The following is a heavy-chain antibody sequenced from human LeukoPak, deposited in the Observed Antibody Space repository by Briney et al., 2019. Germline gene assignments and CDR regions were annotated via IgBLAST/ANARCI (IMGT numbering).Heavy chain of an antibody. CDR1: GGSFSGYY. D-gene: IGHD2-2*01. J-gene: IGHJ5*02. CDR2: INHSGST. CDR3: ARGEVRCSSTSCYVGWFDP. V-gene: IGHV4-34*01. Sequence: SETLSLTCAVYGGSFSGYYWSWLRQPPGKGLEWIGEINHSGSTNYNPSLKSRVTISVDTSKNQFSLKLSSVTAADTAVYYCARGEVRCSSTSCYVGWFDPWGQGTLVTVSS.